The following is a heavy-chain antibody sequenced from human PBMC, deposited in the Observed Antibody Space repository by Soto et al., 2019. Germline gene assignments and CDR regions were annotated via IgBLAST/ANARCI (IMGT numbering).Heavy chain of an antibody. Sequence: PSETLSLTCTVSGGSISSYYWSWIRQPPGKGLEWIGYIYYSGSTNYNPSLKSRVTISVDTSKNQFSLKLSSVTAADTAVYYCARDGGYYYDSSGYKAFDIWGQGTMVTVSS. V-gene: IGHV4-59*01. D-gene: IGHD3-22*01. CDR2: IYYSGST. J-gene: IGHJ3*02. CDR1: GGSISSYY. CDR3: ARDGGYYYDSSGYKAFDI.